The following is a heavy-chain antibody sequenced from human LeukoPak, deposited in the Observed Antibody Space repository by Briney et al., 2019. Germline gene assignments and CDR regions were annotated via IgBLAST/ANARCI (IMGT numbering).Heavy chain of an antibody. D-gene: IGHD5-18*01. J-gene: IGHJ3*02. CDR2: IIPIFGTA. Sequence: AVKVSCKASGGTFSSYAISWVRQAPGQGLEWMGGIIPIFGTANYAQKFQGRVTITTDESTSTAYMELSSLRSEDTAVYYCASEAMADAFDIWGQGTMVTVSS. CDR3: ASEAMADAFDI. CDR1: GGTFSSYA. V-gene: IGHV1-69*05.